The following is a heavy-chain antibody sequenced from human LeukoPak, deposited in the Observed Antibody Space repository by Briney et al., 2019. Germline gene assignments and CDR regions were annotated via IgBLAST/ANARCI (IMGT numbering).Heavy chain of an antibody. CDR2: INPNSGGT. D-gene: IGHD6-13*01. CDR1: GYTFTGYY. CDR3: ARDKAAGYRDAFDI. J-gene: IGHJ3*02. Sequence: ASVKVSCKASGYTFTGYYMHWVRQAPGQGLEWMGWINPNSGGTNYAQKFQGWVTMTRDTSTSTAYMELRSLRSDDTAVYYCARDKAAGYRDAFDIWGQGTMVTVSS. V-gene: IGHV1-2*04.